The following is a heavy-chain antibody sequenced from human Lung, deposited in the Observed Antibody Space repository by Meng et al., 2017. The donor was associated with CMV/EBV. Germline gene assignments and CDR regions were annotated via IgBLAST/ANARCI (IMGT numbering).Heavy chain of an antibody. J-gene: IGHJ6*02. CDR2: ISSDGSKK. V-gene: IGHV3-30*04. D-gene: IGHD1-26*01. Sequence: SLKISCAASGFTFNTYGVHWVRQAPGKGLEWVAVISSDGSKKYYADSVKGRFTISRDNSKNTLYLQMNSLRPEDTAVYFCARVLAEREDYYYGMDVWGQGTTVTVSS. CDR3: ARVLAEREDYYYGMDV. CDR1: GFTFNTYG.